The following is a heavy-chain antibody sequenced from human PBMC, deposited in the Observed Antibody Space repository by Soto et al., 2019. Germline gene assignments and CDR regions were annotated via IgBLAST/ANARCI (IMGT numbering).Heavy chain of an antibody. J-gene: IGHJ6*02. V-gene: IGHV4-61*01. CDR3: ARVYSSSSAYYRGVDV. D-gene: IGHD6-6*01. CDR1: GGSVSSGNYY. CDR2: MSYTGST. Sequence: KTSETLSLTCTVFGGSVSSGNYYWTWFRQSPGKGLEWIGYMSYTGSTNYNPSLKSRLTISVGTSKNQFSLRLTSVTAADTAVYYCARVYSSSSAYYRGVDVWGQGTMVTVSS.